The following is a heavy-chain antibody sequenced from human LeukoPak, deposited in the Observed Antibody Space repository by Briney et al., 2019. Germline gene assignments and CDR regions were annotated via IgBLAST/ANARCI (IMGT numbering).Heavy chain of an antibody. Sequence: SETLSLTCTVSGGSISSGGYYWSWIRQHPGKGLEWIGYIYYSGSTYYNPSLKSRVTISVDTSKNQFSLKLSSVTAADTAVYYCARGGPLRSVTTRTSYFQHWGQGTLVTVSS. D-gene: IGHD4-17*01. J-gene: IGHJ1*01. CDR1: GGSISSGGYY. CDR3: ARGGPLRSVTTRTSYFQH. V-gene: IGHV4-31*03. CDR2: IYYSGST.